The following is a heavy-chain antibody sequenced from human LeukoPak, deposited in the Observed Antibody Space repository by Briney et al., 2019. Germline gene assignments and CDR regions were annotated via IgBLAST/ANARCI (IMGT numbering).Heavy chain of an antibody. CDR2: MNPNSGNT. CDR3: ARTDCGGDCYSSRGWFDP. CDR1: GYTFTNYD. J-gene: IGHJ5*02. V-gene: IGHV1-8*03. Sequence: GASVKVSCKASGYTFTNYDINWVRQAPGQGLEWMGWMNPNSGNTGYAQKFQGRVTITADKSTSTVYMDLSSLRSEDTAVYYCARTDCGGDCYSSRGWFDPWGQGTLVTVSS. D-gene: IGHD2-21*02.